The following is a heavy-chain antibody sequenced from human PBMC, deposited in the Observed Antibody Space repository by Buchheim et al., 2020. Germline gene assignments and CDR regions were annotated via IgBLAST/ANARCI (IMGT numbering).Heavy chain of an antibody. Sequence: EVQLVESGGGLVQPGGSLRLSCAASGFTFSTYWMSWVRQAPGKGLEWVANIKSDGSEKYYVDSVKGRFTISRDNAKNSLYVQMNSLRAEDTAVYYCASADSGSYPTIFDYRGQGTL. CDR2: IKSDGSEK. D-gene: IGHD1-26*01. CDR3: ASADSGSYPTIFDY. J-gene: IGHJ4*02. V-gene: IGHV3-7*01. CDR1: GFTFSTYW.